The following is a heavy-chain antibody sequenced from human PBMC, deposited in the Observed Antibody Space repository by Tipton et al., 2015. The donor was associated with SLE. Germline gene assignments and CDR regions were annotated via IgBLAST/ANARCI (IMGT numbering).Heavy chain of an antibody. V-gene: IGHV4-59*01. CDR1: GGSISSYY. Sequence: TLSLTCTVSGGSISSYYWSWIRQPPGKGLEWIGYIYYSGSTNYNPSLKSRVTISVDTSKNQFSLKLSSVTAADTAVYYCARGGTTVTTAFNIWGQGTMVTVSP. CDR2: IYYSGST. CDR3: ARGGTTVTTAFNI. D-gene: IGHD4-17*01. J-gene: IGHJ3*02.